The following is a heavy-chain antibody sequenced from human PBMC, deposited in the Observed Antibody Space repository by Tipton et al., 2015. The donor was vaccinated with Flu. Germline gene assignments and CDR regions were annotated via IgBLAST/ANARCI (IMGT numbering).Heavy chain of an antibody. CDR2: IYYSGST. D-gene: IGHD2-2*02. CDR3: ARDRGGYCSSTSCYTHAAFDI. J-gene: IGHJ3*02. V-gene: IGHV4-59*01. CDR1: GGSISSYY. Sequence: TLSLTCTVSGGSISSYYWSWIRQPPGKGLEWIGYIYYSGSTNYNPSLKSRVTISVDTSKNQFSLKLSSVTAADTAVYYCARDRGGYCSSTSCYTHAAFDIWGQGTMVTVSS.